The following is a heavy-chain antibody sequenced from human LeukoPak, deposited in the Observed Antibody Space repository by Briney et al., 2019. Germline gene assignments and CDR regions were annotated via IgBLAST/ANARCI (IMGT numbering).Heavy chain of an antibody. CDR3: ARAEMATTTDYYYYGMDV. J-gene: IGHJ6*02. D-gene: IGHD5-24*01. CDR2: ISYDGSNK. CDR1: GFTFSSYA. V-gene: IGHV3-30-3*01. Sequence: PGGSLRLSCAASGFTFSSYAMHWVRQAPGKGLEWAAVISYDGSNKYYADSVKGRFTISRDNSKNTLYLQMNSLRAEDTAVYYCARAEMATTTDYYYYGMDVWGQGTTVTVSS.